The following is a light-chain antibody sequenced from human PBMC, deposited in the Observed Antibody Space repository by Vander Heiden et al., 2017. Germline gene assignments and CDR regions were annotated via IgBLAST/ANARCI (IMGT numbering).Light chain of an antibody. Sequence: QSVLTPPPSPSGPPGRGVPLPCPGSSSTFGKNSVNWYQQLPGTAPKLLIYSSNQRPAGVPDRFSGSKSGTSASLAISGLQAEDEADYYCATWDDSLNGYVFGTGTTVTVL. CDR2: SSN. CDR1: SSTFGKNS. V-gene: IGLV1-44*01. J-gene: IGLJ1*01. CDR3: ATWDDSLNGYV.